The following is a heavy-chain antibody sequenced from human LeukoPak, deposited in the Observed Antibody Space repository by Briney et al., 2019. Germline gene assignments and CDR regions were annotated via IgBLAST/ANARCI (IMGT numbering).Heavy chain of an antibody. V-gene: IGHV3-53*01. D-gene: IGHD6-13*01. CDR1: GFTVSSNY. J-gene: IGHJ4*02. Sequence: GGSLRLPCAASGFTVSSNYMSWVRQAPGKGLEWVSVIYSGGSTYYADSVKGRFTISRDNSKNTLYLQMNSLRAEDTAVYYCARASSSSWYTGYYFDYWGQGTLVTVSS. CDR3: ARASSSSWYTGYYFDY. CDR2: IYSGGST.